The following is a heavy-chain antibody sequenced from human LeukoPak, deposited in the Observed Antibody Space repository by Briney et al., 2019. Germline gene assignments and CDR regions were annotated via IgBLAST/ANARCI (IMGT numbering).Heavy chain of an antibody. J-gene: IGHJ4*02. D-gene: IGHD1-26*01. Sequence: KPSETLSLTCAVYGGSFSGYYWSWIRQPPGKGLEWIGEINHGGSTNYNPSLKSRVTISVDTSKNQFSLKLSSVTAADTAVYYCAQSGSYPDYFDYWGQGTLVTVSS. CDR2: INHGGST. V-gene: IGHV4-34*01. CDR3: AQSGSYPDYFDY. CDR1: GGSFSGYY.